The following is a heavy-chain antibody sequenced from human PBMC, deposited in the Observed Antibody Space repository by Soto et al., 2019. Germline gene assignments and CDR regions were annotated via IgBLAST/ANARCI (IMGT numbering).Heavy chain of an antibody. CDR2: ITINGNT. V-gene: IGHV4-4*07. Sequence: PSETLSLTCRVSGAYISDFSWSWIRQPAGKGLEWIGRITINGNTQKNPSIKSRVTMSIDTSRNHFSLNLQSATAADTALYYCARKTGENWTYEAHWGPGTMVTVYS. D-gene: IGHD1-7*01. CDR1: GAYISDFS. J-gene: IGHJ1*01. CDR3: ARKTGENWTYEAH.